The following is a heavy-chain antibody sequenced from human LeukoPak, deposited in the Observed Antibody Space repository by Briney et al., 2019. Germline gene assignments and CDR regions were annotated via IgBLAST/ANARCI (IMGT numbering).Heavy chain of an antibody. Sequence: SETLSLTCAVYGGSFSGYYWSWIRQPPGKGLEWIGYIYYSGSTNYNPSLKSRVTMSVDTSKNQFSLKLSSVTAADTAVYYCARGYSQYYFDYWGQGTLVTVSS. CDR3: ARGYSQYYFDY. V-gene: IGHV4-59*01. D-gene: IGHD5-18*01. CDR2: IYYSGST. CDR1: GGSFSGYY. J-gene: IGHJ4*02.